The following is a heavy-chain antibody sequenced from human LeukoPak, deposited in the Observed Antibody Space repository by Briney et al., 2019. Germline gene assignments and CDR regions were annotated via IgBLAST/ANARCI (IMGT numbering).Heavy chain of an antibody. J-gene: IGHJ4*02. Sequence: PGGSLRLSCVASGFTFSSNGMHWVRQAPGKGLEWVTFIQYDGSKKYYADSVKGRFTISRDNSKNTLYLQMNSLRAEDTAVYYCAKDRYGSGSPMDYWGQGTLVTVSS. CDR3: AKDRYGSGSPMDY. V-gene: IGHV3-30*02. D-gene: IGHD3-10*01. CDR1: GFTFSSNG. CDR2: IQYDGSKK.